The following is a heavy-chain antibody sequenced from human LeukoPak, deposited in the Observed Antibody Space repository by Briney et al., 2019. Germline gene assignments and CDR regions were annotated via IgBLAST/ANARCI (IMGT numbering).Heavy chain of an antibody. CDR1: GFTVSSNY. Sequence: GGSLRLSCAASGFTVSSNYMSWVRQAPGKGLEWVSVIYSGGSAYYADSVKGRFTISRDNSKNTLYLQMNSLRAEDTAVYYCARGYYYYYYYMDVWGKGTTVTVSS. J-gene: IGHJ6*03. CDR2: IYSGGSA. CDR3: ARGYYYYYYYMDV. V-gene: IGHV3-66*01.